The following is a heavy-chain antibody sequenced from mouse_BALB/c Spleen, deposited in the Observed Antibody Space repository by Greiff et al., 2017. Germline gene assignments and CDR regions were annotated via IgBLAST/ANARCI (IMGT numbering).Heavy chain of an antibody. J-gene: IGHJ2*01. V-gene: IGHV5-17*02. CDR1: GFTFSSFG. D-gene: IGHD4-1*01. Sequence: DVKVVESGGGLVQPGGSRKLSCAASGFTFSSFGMHWVRQAPEKGLEWVAYISSGRSTIYYADTVKGRFTISRDNPKNTLFLQMTSLRSEDTAMYYCARNWANFDYWGQGTTLTVSS. CDR2: ISSGRSTI. CDR3: ARNWANFDY.